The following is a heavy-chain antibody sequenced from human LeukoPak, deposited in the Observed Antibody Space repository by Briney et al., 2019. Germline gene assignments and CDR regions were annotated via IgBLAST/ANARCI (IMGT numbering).Heavy chain of an antibody. CDR1: GFTFSSYA. Sequence: GGSLRLSCAASGFTFSSYAMSWVRQAPGKGLECVSAISGSGGSTYYADSVKGRFIISRDNSKNTLYLQMNSLRAEDTAVYYCAKAAGLWFGEYLGYWGQGTLVTVSS. CDR3: AKAAGLWFGEYLGY. CDR2: ISGSGGST. D-gene: IGHD3-10*01. J-gene: IGHJ4*02. V-gene: IGHV3-23*01.